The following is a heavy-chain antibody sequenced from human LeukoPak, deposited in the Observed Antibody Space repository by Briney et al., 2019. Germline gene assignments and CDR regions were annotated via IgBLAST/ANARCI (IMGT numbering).Heavy chain of an antibody. V-gene: IGHV3-7*01. CDR1: GFTFSSYW. D-gene: IGHD2-15*01. CDR3: ARDLGYCSGGRCYHPGWFDP. Sequence: PGGSLRLSCAASGFTFSSYWMIWVRQAPGKGLEWVANIKQDGSEKYRVDSVKGRFTISRDNAKNSLYLQMNSLRAEDTAVYYCARDLGYCSGGRCYHPGWFDPWGQGTLVTVSS. CDR2: IKQDGSEK. J-gene: IGHJ5*02.